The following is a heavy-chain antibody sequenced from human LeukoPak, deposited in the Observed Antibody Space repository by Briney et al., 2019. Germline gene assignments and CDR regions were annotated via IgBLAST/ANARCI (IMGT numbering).Heavy chain of an antibody. V-gene: IGHV1-46*01. CDR2: ISPTSGSA. D-gene: IGHD6-6*01. CDR1: GYTXTNYY. J-gene: IGHJ4*02. Sequence: ASVKVSCKASGYTXTNYYMHWVRQAPGQGLEWMGIISPTSGSASYAQKFQGRVTMTRDTSTSTVYMELSSLRSEDTAVYYCLKEVAVGSSSAFDYWGQGTLVTVSS. CDR3: LKEVAVGSSSAFDY.